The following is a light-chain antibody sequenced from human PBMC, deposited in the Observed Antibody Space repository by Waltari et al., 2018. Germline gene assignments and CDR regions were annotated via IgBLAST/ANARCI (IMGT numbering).Light chain of an antibody. J-gene: IGKJ1*01. Sequence: DIQMTQSPSSLPASVGDRVTITSRASHDISNYLAWFQQRPGKVPKILISAASTLQSGLPSRLSGSGSGTDFTLTINNLEPEDVATYYCQKYNSAPWTFGQGNKVEIK. CDR1: HDISNY. CDR3: QKYNSAPWT. CDR2: AAS. V-gene: IGKV1-27*01.